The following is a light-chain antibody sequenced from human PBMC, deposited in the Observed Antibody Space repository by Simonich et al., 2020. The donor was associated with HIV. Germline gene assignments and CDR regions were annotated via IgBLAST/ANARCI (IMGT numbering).Light chain of an antibody. J-gene: IGKJ3*01. CDR3: QQYNNWPSPFT. CDR2: GAS. V-gene: IGKV3-15*01. CDR1: QSISSN. Sequence: EIVITQSPATLSVSPGERATLSCRTSQSISSNLAWDQRKPGQAPRLLIYGASNKATAIPARFSGSGFGTEFTLTISSMQSEDFAVYYCQQYNNWPSPFTFGPGTKVDIK.